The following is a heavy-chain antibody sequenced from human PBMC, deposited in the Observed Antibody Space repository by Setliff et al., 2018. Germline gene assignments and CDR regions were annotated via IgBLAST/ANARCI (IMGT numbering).Heavy chain of an antibody. J-gene: IGHJ6*03. Sequence: SVKVSCKASGYPFNNYGISWLRQAPGQGLEWMGGIIPMFGTTNYAQKFQDRVTIITDESTSTAFMQLSSLRSEDTAVYYCVREGVDSRSSTDYRYYMDVWGKGTTVTVSS. V-gene: IGHV1-69*05. CDR1: GYPFNNYG. CDR2: IIPMFGTT. D-gene: IGHD3-22*01. CDR3: VREGVDSRSSTDYRYYMDV.